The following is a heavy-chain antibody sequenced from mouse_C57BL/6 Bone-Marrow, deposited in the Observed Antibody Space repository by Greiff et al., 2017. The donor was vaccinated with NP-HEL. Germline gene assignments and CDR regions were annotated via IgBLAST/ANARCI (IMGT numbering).Heavy chain of an antibody. D-gene: IGHD2-4*01. J-gene: IGHJ3*01. V-gene: IGHV5-4*01. CDR3: ARDRRVYYDYDGGFAY. Sequence: EVQVVESGGGLVKPGGSLKLSCAASGFTFSSYAMSWVRQTPEKRLEWVATISDGGSYTYYPDNVKGRFTISRDNAKNNLYLQMSHLKSEDTAMYYCARDRRVYYDYDGGFAYWGQGTLVTVSA. CDR2: ISDGGSYT. CDR1: GFTFSSYA.